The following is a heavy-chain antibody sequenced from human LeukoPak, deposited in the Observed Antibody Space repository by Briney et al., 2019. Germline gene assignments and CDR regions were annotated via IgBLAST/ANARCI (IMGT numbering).Heavy chain of an antibody. Sequence: SETLSLTCAVYGGSCSGYYWSWIRQPPGKGLEWIGEINHSGSTNYNPSLKSRVTISVDTSKNQFSLKLSSVTAADTAVYYCARGDYYDSSGSYYYYYMDVWGKGTTVTVSS. V-gene: IGHV4-34*01. CDR1: GGSCSGYY. J-gene: IGHJ6*03. CDR3: ARGDYYDSSGSYYYYYMDV. D-gene: IGHD3-22*01. CDR2: INHSGST.